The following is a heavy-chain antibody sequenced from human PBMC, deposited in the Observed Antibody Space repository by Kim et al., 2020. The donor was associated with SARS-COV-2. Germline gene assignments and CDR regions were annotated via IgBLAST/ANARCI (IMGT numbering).Heavy chain of an antibody. CDR3: ASRDYNYYYYFMDV. D-gene: IGHD2-2*02. Sequence: KASLRGRVTISVDTSKNQFSLKGTSVTAADTAVYYCASRDYNYYYYFMDVWGRGTTVTVSS. V-gene: IGHV4-39*01. J-gene: IGHJ6*03.